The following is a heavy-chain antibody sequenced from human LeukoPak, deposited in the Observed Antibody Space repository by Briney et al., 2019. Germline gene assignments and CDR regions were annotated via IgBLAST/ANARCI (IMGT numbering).Heavy chain of an antibody. CDR1: GGSFSGYY. Sequence: SETLSLTCAVYGGSFSGYYWSWIRQPPGKGLEWIGSIYYSGSTYYNPSLKSRVTISVDTSKYQFSLKLSSVTAADTAVYYCARPYYYDSSGYSASGGFDPWGQGTLVTVSS. J-gene: IGHJ5*02. D-gene: IGHD3-22*01. CDR3: ARPYYYDSSGYSASGGFDP. V-gene: IGHV4-34*01. CDR2: IYYSGST.